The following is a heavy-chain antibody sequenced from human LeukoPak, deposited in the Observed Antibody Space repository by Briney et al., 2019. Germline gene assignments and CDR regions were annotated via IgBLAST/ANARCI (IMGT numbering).Heavy chain of an antibody. V-gene: IGHV1-46*01. J-gene: IGHJ4*02. CDR3: ARRGSTNYAFDY. CDR2: INPSDGVI. CDR1: ASAFTSYN. Sequence: ASVNLSLEASASAFTSYNVHWVRQAPGQGLEWMGIINPSDGVIDYAQKFQDRVTMTRDTSTSTVYMELSSLRSEDTALYYCARRGSTNYAFDYWGQGTLVTVSS. D-gene: IGHD3-16*01.